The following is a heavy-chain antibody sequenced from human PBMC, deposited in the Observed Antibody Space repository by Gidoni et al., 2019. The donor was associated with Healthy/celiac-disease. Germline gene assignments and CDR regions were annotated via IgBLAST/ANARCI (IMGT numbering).Heavy chain of an antibody. CDR3: ARVKISIAARRGADYFDY. V-gene: IGHV1-69*06. J-gene: IGHJ4*02. Sequence: QVQLVQSGAEVKKPGSSVEVSCKASGGTFSSYAISWVRQAPGQGLEWMGGIIPIFGTAIYSKKFQGSVTITADKSTSTAYMAQSSLRPEDTAVYACARVKISIAARRGADYFDYWGQGTLVTVSS. CDR2: IIPIFGTA. D-gene: IGHD6-6*01. CDR1: GGTFSSYA.